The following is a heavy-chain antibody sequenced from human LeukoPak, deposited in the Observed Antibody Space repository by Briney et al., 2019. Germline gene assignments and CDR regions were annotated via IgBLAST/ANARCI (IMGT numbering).Heavy chain of an antibody. CDR1: GFTFSSYA. CDR3: ASLVDTAMATDYYYYYGMDV. CDR2: ISYDGSNE. Sequence: GGSLRLSCAASGFTFSSYAMHWVRQAPGKGLEWVAVISYDGSNEYYADSVKGRFTISRDNSKNTLYLQMNSLRAEDTAVYYCASLVDTAMATDYYYYYGMDVWGQGTTVTVSS. V-gene: IGHV3-30-3*01. D-gene: IGHD5-18*01. J-gene: IGHJ6*02.